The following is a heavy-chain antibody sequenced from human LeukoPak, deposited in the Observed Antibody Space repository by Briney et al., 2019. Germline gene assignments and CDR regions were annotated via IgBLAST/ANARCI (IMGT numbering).Heavy chain of an antibody. J-gene: IGHJ6*03. CDR2: INHSGST. Sequence: GSLRLSCAASGFSVTDNYMSWIRQPPGKGLEWIGEINHSGSTNYNPSLKSRVTISVDTSKNQFSLKLSSVTAADTALYYCARGIYSSYPSFYYYYYYMDVWGKGTTVTVSS. CDR3: ARGIYSSYPSFYYYYYYMDV. D-gene: IGHD6-6*01. CDR1: GFSVTDNY. V-gene: IGHV4-34*01.